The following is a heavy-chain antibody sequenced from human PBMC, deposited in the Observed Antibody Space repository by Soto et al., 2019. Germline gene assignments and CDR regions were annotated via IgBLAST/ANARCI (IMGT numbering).Heavy chain of an antibody. V-gene: IGHV3-30*03. CDR2: ISYDGSNK. J-gene: IGHJ6*03. D-gene: IGHD6-19*01. CDR1: GFTFSSYG. Sequence: GGSLRLSCAASGFTFSSYGMHWVRQAPGKGLEWVAVISYDGSNKYYADSVKGRFTISRENSKNTLYLQMNSLRAEDTAVYYWARGTSSGYYYMVVWGTGTTVTVFS. CDR3: ARGTSSGYYYMVV.